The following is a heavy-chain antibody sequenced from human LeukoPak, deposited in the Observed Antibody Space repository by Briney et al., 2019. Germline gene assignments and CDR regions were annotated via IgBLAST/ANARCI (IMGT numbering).Heavy chain of an antibody. D-gene: IGHD3-3*01. Sequence: SQTLSLTCTVSGASISSGDYHWNWIRQPPGKGLEWIGFIHDSGSTNYNPSLKSRVTISVDTSKNQFSLKLSSVTAADTAVYYCARIRYTIFGVVTPLLGYYYMDVWGKGTTVTVSS. J-gene: IGHJ6*03. V-gene: IGHV4-61*08. CDR3: ARIRYTIFGVVTPLLGYYYMDV. CDR2: IHDSGST. CDR1: GASISSGDYH.